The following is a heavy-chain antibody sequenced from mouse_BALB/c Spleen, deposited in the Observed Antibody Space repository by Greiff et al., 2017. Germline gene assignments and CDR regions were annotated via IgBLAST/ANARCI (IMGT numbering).Heavy chain of an antibody. D-gene: IGHD2-5*01. Sequence: VQLQQPGAELVKPGASVKLSCKASGYTFTSYCMHWVKQRPGQGLEWIGEIDPSDSYTNYNQKFKGKATLTVDKSSSTAYMQLSSLTSEDSAVYDCARRDSNYDYAMDYWGQGTSVTVSS. CDR3: ARRDSNYDYAMDY. J-gene: IGHJ4*01. CDR2: IDPSDSYT. CDR1: GYTFTSYC. V-gene: IGHV1-69*02.